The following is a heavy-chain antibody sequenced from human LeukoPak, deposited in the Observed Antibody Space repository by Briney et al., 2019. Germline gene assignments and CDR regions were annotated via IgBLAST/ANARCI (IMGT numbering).Heavy chain of an antibody. Sequence: ASVKLSCNASGYTFTSYGISWERQAPGQGLEWMGRIIPIFGTANYAQKFQGRVTITTDESTSTAYMELSSLRSEDTAVYYCAREPVGATKRFDYWGQGTLVTVSS. V-gene: IGHV1-69*05. CDR1: GYTFTSYG. J-gene: IGHJ4*02. CDR2: IIPIFGTA. CDR3: AREPVGATKRFDY. D-gene: IGHD1-26*01.